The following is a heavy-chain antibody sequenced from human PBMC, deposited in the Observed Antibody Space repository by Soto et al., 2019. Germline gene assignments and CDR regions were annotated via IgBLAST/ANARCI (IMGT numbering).Heavy chain of an antibody. D-gene: IGHD3-3*01. CDR3: ARENRVWRGTLAMDV. J-gene: IGHJ6*03. CDR2: IWYDGSNK. V-gene: IGHV3-33*01. CDR1: GFTFSSYG. Sequence: GGSLRLSCAASGFTFSSYGMHWVRQAPGKGLEWVAVIWYDGSNKYYADSVKGRFTISRDNSKNTLYLQMNSLRAEDTAVYYCARENRVWRGTLAMDVWGKGTTVTVSS.